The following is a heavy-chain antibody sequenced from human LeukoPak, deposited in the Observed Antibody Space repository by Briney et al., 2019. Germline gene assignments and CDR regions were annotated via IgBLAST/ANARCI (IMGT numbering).Heavy chain of an antibody. CDR2: LSLDGRSE. Sequence: GRSLRLSCVASASTFSTYVMHWVRQAPGRGLEWVAGLSLDGRSEHYPDSVGGRFTISRDNSYNTLYLQMNSLRDEDTAVYYCARGWHSSGHCDTFDIWGQGTMVTVSP. V-gene: IGHV3-30*03. CDR3: ARGWHSSGHCDTFDI. CDR1: ASTFSTYV. D-gene: IGHD3-22*01. J-gene: IGHJ3*02.